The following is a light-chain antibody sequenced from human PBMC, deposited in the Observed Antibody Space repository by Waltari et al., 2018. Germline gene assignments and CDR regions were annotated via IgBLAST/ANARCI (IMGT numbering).Light chain of an antibody. CDR2: GAS. CDR1: QSVGTN. CDR3: QQYNIWPWA. Sequence: EIVMTQSPATLSVSPGERATLSCRASQSVGTNLAWYQQKPGQAPRLLISGASTRATGFPARFSGSGSGTEFTLTISSLQSEDFTVYYCQQYNIWPWAFGQGTKVEI. V-gene: IGKV3-15*01. J-gene: IGKJ1*01.